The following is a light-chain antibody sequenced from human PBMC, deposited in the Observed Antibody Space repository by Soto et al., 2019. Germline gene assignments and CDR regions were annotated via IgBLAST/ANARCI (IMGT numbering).Light chain of an antibody. J-gene: IGKJ1*01. Sequence: EIVMTQSPATLSVSPGESATLSCRASQSVASNLAWYHQKPGQTPRLLIYGASTRATGIPARFSGSGSGTEFTLTISSLESEDFAVYYCQQYNNWPQTFGQGTKVEF. CDR3: QQYNNWPQT. V-gene: IGKV3-15*01. CDR1: QSVASN. CDR2: GAS.